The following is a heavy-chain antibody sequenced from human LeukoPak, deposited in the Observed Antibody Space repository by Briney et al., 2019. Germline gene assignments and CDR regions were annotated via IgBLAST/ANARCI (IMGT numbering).Heavy chain of an antibody. CDR1: GYTFTSYD. Sequence: GASVKVSCKASGYTFTSYDINWVRQATGQGLEWMGWMNPNSGNTGYAQKFQGRVTMTRNTSISTAYMELSSLRSEDTAVYYCARGVWGMTTVTSQTILFGMDVWGQGTTVTVSS. CDR3: ARGVWGMTTVTSQTILFGMDV. CDR2: MNPNSGNT. D-gene: IGHD4-17*01. J-gene: IGHJ6*02. V-gene: IGHV1-8*01.